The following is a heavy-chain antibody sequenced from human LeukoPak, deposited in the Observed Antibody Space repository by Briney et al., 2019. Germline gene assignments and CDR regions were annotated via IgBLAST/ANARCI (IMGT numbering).Heavy chain of an antibody. CDR2: LSDDSGKI. D-gene: IGHD3-10*01. CDR1: GFTFRNYA. CDR3: AREGYYGSGSPPSLYFDY. Sequence: GGSLRLSCAASGFTFRNYAMGWVRQAPGKGLEWVSGLSDDSGKIYYADSVKGRFTISRDNSKSTLYLQMNSLRPEDTAICYCAREGYYGSGSPPSLYFDYWGQGTLVTVSS. J-gene: IGHJ4*02. V-gene: IGHV3-23*01.